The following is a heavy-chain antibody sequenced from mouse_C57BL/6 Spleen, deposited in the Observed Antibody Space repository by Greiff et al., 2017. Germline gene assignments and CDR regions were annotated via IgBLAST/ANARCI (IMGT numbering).Heavy chain of an antibody. CDR1: GYTFTSYW. CDR2: INPSSGNT. CDR3: ARVGRYFDY. Sequence: VQRLESGAELVKPGASVKLSCKASGYTFTSYWMHWVKQRPGQGLEWIGNINPSSGNTNYNQKFKDKATLTADKSSSTAYMQRSSLTYEDSAVYASARVGRYFDYWGQGTTLTVSS. V-gene: IGHV1-7*01. J-gene: IGHJ2*01.